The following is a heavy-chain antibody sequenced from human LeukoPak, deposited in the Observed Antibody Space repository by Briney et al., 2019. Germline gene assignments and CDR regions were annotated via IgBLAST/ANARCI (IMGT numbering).Heavy chain of an antibody. V-gene: IGHV3-7*01. Sequence: GGSLRLACAGYGFSFSSTWMSWVRQAPGKELEWVASIKEDATVKDYVGSVKGRFTVSRDNTKNSLFLQMNSLRVEDTAMYFCTRNEIWGQGTLVTVSS. CDR3: TRNEI. CDR2: IKEDATVK. J-gene: IGHJ4*02. CDR1: GFSFSSTW.